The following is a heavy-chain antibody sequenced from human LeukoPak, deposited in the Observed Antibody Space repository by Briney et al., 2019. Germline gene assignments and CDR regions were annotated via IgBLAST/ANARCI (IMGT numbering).Heavy chain of an antibody. D-gene: IGHD6-19*01. V-gene: IGHV3-23*01. CDR2: ISGGVSGGVT. J-gene: IGHJ4*02. CDR3: AKDFPASGWRGFDS. Sequence: GGSLRLSCAASGLTFSTSAMTWVRQAPGKGLEWVSAISGGVSGGVTFYADSVKGRFTISKDNSRNTLFLQRNSLRVEDTALYYCAKDFPASGWRGFDSWGQGTLVTVSS. CDR1: GLTFSTSA.